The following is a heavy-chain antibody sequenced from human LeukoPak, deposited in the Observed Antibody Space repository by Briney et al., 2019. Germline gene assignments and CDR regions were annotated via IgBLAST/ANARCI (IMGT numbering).Heavy chain of an antibody. CDR2: INPNSGGT. Sequence: ASVKVSCKASGYTFTGYYMHWVRQAPGQGLEWMGWINPNSGGTNYAQKFQGRVTMTSDTSTTTAYMGLSSLSSDDTAVYSCSRSSAAAGAVGYWGQGTLVTVSS. CDR1: GYTFTGYY. CDR3: SRSSAAAGAVGY. J-gene: IGHJ4*02. V-gene: IGHV1-2*02. D-gene: IGHD6-13*01.